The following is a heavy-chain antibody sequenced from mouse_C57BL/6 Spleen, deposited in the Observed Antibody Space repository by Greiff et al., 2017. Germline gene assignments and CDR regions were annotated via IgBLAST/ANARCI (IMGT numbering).Heavy chain of an antibody. D-gene: IGHD2-4*01. CDR2: IYPGSGST. V-gene: IGHV1-55*01. J-gene: IGHJ4*01. Sequence: HVQLQQPGAELVKPGASVKMSCKASGYTFTSYWITWVKQRPGQGLEWIGDIYPGSGSTNYNGKFKTKATLTVDTSSSTAYMLLSSLTSEDSAVFYCARKDYDYGNYAMDYWGQGTSVTVSS. CDR3: ARKDYDYGNYAMDY. CDR1: GYTFTSYW.